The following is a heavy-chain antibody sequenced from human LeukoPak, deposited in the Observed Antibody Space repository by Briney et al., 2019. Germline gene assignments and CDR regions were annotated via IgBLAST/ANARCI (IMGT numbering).Heavy chain of an antibody. V-gene: IGHV4-34*01. CDR1: GGSFSGYY. CDR2: RNHSGST. CDR3: ARGRMVRGIIISNFDY. J-gene: IGHJ4*02. Sequence: SETLSLTCAVYGGSFSGYYWSLIRQPPGKGLEWIGERNHSGSTNYNPSLKSRVTISVDTSKNQFSLKLSSVTAADTAVYYCARGRMVRGIIISNFDYWGQGTLVTVSS. D-gene: IGHD3-10*01.